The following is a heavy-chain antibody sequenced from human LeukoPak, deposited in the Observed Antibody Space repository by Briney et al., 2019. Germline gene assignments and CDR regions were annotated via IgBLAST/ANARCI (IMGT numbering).Heavy chain of an antibody. V-gene: IGHV3-30*03. J-gene: IGHJ6*03. Sequence: GRSLRLSCAASGFTFSSYGMHWVRQAPGKGLEWVAVISYDGSNKYYADSVKGRFTISRDNCKNTLYLQMNSLRAEDTAVYYCAGPYSSAKPHYYYYMDVWGKGTTVTVSS. CDR1: GFTFSSYG. D-gene: IGHD6-19*01. CDR2: ISYDGSNK. CDR3: AGPYSSAKPHYYYYMDV.